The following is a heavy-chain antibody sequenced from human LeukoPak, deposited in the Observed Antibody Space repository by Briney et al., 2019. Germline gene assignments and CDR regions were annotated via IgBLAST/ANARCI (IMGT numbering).Heavy chain of an antibody. CDR2: IYYTGST. CDR1: GGSISTYY. D-gene: IGHD3-10*01. V-gene: IGHV4-59*01. J-gene: IGHJ6*03. Sequence: SETLSLTCTVSGGSISTYYWSWIRQPPGKGTEWIGYIYYTGSTGYIPSLKTRVTISVDTSKNQFSLRLSSATSADTAVYYCARNGSPYYYYMDVWGKGTTVTVSS. CDR3: ARNGSPYYYYMDV.